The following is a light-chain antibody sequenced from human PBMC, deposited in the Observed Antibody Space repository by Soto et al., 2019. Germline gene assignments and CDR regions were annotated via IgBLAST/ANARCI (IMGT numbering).Light chain of an antibody. J-gene: IGKJ1*01. Sequence: EIVLMQSPGTLSLSPGERATLSCRASQSVTSDYLAWYQQRPGQAPRLLIFAASTRATGIPDRFSGGGSETEFTLTISRLEHEDSAVYYCQQYGISRTFGQGTK. CDR3: QQYGISRT. CDR1: QSVTSDY. CDR2: AAS. V-gene: IGKV3-20*01.